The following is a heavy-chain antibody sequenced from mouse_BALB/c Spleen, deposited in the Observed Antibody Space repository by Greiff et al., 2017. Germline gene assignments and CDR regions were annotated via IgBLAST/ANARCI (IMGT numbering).Heavy chain of an antibody. Sequence: VQLVESGAELVRPGVSVKISCKGSGYTFTDYAMHWVKQSHAKSLEWIGVISTYYGDASYNQKFKGKATMTVDKSSSTAYMELARLTSEDSAIYYCASTVVDYYAMDYWGQGTSVTVSS. J-gene: IGHJ4*01. V-gene: IGHV1S137*01. CDR3: ASTVVDYYAMDY. CDR2: ISTYYGDA. CDR1: GYTFTDYA. D-gene: IGHD1-1*01.